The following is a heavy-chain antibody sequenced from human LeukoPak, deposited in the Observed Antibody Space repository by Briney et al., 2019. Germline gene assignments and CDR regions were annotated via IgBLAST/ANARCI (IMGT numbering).Heavy chain of an antibody. CDR2: INPKSGDT. D-gene: IGHD2-15*01. J-gene: IGHJ4*02. CDR3: ARSFLVVVDY. Sequence: AAVKVSCKASVYTFTGYYMHGVGQAAGQGLDWMGWINPKSGDTHYAQKFQDRLNKTRDTSISTAYMGLSRLRSDDTAVYYCARSFLVVVDYWGQGALVTASS. V-gene: IGHV1-2*02. CDR1: VYTFTGYY.